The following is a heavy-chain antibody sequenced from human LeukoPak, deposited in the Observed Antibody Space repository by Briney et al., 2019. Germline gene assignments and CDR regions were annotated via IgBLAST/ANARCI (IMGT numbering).Heavy chain of an antibody. CDR1: GFSFSDYW. CDR3: TRSLDY. CDR2: IKPDGGEI. V-gene: IGHV3-7*02. J-gene: IGHJ4*02. Sequence: GGSLRLSCVVSGFSFSDYWMDWVRQAPGKGLEWVANIKPDGGEIYYVDSVKGRFTISRDNAKNSLYLQMNSLRAEDAAVYYCTRSLDYWGQGTLVTVSS.